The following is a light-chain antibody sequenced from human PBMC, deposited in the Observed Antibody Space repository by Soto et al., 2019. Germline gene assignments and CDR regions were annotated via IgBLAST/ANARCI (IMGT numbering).Light chain of an antibody. J-gene: IGKJ2*01. CDR2: AAS. CDR1: QNIRNY. V-gene: IGKV1-39*01. CDR3: QQVYSFPHT. Sequence: DIQMTQSPSSLSASVGDRVTITCRASQNIRNYLNWYQQRPGKTPNLLVYAASNLRSGVPSRFSGSGSGTLFTLTITTLQPEDFATYYCQQVYSFPHTFGQGTKLEV.